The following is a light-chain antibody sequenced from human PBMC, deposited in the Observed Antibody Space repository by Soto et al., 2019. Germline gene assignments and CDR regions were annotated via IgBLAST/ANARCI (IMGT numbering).Light chain of an antibody. J-gene: IGLJ3*02. CDR1: SSNIGAGYG. CDR3: QSFDSYDSGGV. V-gene: IGLV1-40*01. CDR2: ADD. Sequence: QSALTQPPSVSAAPGQTVTISCTGTSSNIGAGYGVHWYQRYPGTVPKLLIYADDLRPAGVSHRFSGSTTGTSASLTITGLQAGDEAEYFCQSFDSYDSGGVFGGGTKLTVL.